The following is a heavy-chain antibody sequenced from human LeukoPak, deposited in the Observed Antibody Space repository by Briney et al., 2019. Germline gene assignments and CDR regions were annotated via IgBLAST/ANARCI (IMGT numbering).Heavy chain of an antibody. Sequence: SETLSLTCTVSGGSISSYYRSWIRQPPGNGLEWIGFIYDSGSTNYNPSLKSRVTMSVDTSENQFSLKLSSVTAADSTVYYCVRIYCTSTSCYGDPYYGMDVWGQGTTVTVSS. D-gene: IGHD2-2*01. CDR3: VRIYCTSTSCYGDPYYGMDV. CDR1: GGSISSYY. CDR2: IYDSGST. V-gene: IGHV4-4*08. J-gene: IGHJ6*02.